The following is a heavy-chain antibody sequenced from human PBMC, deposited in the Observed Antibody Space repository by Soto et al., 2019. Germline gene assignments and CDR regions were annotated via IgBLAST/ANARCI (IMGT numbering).Heavy chain of an antibody. J-gene: IGHJ4*02. CDR3: ARELRSSDYVWGSYRYTGGYFDY. CDR1: GGSISSGDYY. CDR2: IYYSGST. V-gene: IGHV4-30-4*01. Sequence: PSETLSLTCTVPGGSISSGDYYWSWIRQPPGKGLEWIGYIYYSGSTYYNPSLKSRVTISVDTSKNQFSLKLSSVTAADTAVYYCARELRSSDYVWGSYRYTGGYFDYWGQGTLVTVSS. D-gene: IGHD3-16*02.